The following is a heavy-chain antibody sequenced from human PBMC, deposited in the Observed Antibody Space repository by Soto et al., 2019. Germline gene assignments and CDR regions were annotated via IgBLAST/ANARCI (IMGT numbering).Heavy chain of an antibody. Sequence: EVQLLESEGGLVQPGGSLRLSCTAPGVTISTYAMNWVRQAPGKGLEWVSTISDTGGATFYAGSVKGRFTISRDNSKNTVYLQMRSLRVEDTAVYFCAIGRRKKSGSNTWFDPWGRGTLVTVSS. J-gene: IGHJ5*02. CDR3: AIGRRKKSGSNTWFDP. D-gene: IGHD3-3*01. CDR1: GVTISTYA. CDR2: ISDTGGAT. V-gene: IGHV3-23*01.